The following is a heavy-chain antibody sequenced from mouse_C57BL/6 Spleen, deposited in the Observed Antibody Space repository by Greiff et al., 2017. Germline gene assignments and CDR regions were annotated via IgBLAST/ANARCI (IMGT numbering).Heavy chain of an antibody. V-gene: IGHV1-69*01. Sequence: VQLQQPGAELVMPGASVKLSCKASGYTFTSYWMHWVKQRPGQGLEWIGEIDPSDSYTNYNQKFKGKSTLTVDKSSSTAYMQLSSLASEDSAVYYCARRVALVYAMDYWGQGTSGTVSS. D-gene: IGHD1-1*02. J-gene: IGHJ4*01. CDR2: IDPSDSYT. CDR1: GYTFTSYW. CDR3: ARRVALVYAMDY.